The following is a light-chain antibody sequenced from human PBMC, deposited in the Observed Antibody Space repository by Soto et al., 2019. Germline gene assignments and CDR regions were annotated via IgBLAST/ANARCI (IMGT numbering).Light chain of an antibody. CDR2: EVA. CDR3: TSYVKGNTVV. V-gene: IGLV2-14*01. J-gene: IGLJ2*01. Sequence: QSVLTQPASVSGSPGQSITISCTGTSSDVGAYDYVCWYQQHPGKVPKLLIYEVANRPSGISTRFSGSKSGNTASLTISGLEAEDEYDYYCTSYVKGNTVVFGGGTQLTVL. CDR1: SSDVGAYDY.